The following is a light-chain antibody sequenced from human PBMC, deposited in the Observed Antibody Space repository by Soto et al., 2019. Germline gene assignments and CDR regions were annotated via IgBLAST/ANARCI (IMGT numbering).Light chain of an antibody. CDR1: QSVNTW. CDR2: KAS. V-gene: IGKV1-5*03. CDR3: QQYNHWYS. J-gene: IGKJ2*03. Sequence: DIQMTQSPSTLSASFGDTVTITCRASQSVNTWLAWYQQKPGQAPTLLIYKASTLQSGVPSRFSGRGSGTEFTLTINSLQPDDFATYYCQQYNHWYSFGQGTKLEIK.